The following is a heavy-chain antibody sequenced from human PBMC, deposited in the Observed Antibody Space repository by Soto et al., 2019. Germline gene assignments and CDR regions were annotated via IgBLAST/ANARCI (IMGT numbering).Heavy chain of an antibody. CDR2: IWYDGSNK. CDR3: ASDHDGYNSHFDY. CDR1: GFTFSSYG. Sequence: QVQLVESGGGVVQPGRSLRLSCAASGFTFSSYGMHWVRQAPGKGLEWVALIWYDGSNKYYADSVKGRFTISRDNSKNTLNLQMKSLRGEDTSMYYCASDHDGYNSHFDYWGQGALVTGSS. J-gene: IGHJ4*02. D-gene: IGHD5-12*01. V-gene: IGHV3-33*01.